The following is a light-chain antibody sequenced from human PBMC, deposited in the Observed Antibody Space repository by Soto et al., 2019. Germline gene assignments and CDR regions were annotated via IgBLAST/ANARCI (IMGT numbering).Light chain of an antibody. J-gene: IGLJ1*01. V-gene: IGLV1-40*01. CDR1: SSNIGTSSV. CDR3: QSYDSSLSGSRV. CDR2: HNS. Sequence: SSSNIGTSSVHWYQQLPGTAPKLLIYHNSNRPSGVPDRFSGSKSGTSASPAITGLQAEDESDYYCQSYDSSLSGSRVFGTGTKVTVL.